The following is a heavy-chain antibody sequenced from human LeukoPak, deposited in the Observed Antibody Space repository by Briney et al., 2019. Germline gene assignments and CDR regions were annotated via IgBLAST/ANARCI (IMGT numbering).Heavy chain of an antibody. CDR2: IKSKTDGGTT. J-gene: IGHJ5*02. D-gene: IGHD2-15*01. CDR3: TTEYCSGGSCYSAFSPSTFDP. V-gene: IGHV3-15*01. Sequence: PGGSLRLSCAASGFTFSNAWMSWVCQAPGKGLEWVGRIKSKTDGGTTDYAAPVKGRFTISRDDSKNTLYLQMNSLKTEDTAVYYCTTEYCSGGSCYSAFSPSTFDPWGQGTLVTVSS. CDR1: GFTFSNAW.